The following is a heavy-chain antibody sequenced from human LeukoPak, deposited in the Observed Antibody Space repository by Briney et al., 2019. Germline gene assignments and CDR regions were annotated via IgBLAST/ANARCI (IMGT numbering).Heavy chain of an antibody. J-gene: IGHJ3*02. D-gene: IGHD4-23*01. CDR2: ISSSGSTI. Sequence: PGGSLRLSCAASGFTFSSYEMNWVRQAPGKGLEWVSYISSSGSTIYYADSVKGRFTISRDNPKNPLYLQMNSLRAEDTAVYYCARDSGTMAVTRDAFDIWGQGTMLTVSS. V-gene: IGHV3-48*03. CDR1: GFTFSSYE. CDR3: ARDSGTMAVTRDAFDI.